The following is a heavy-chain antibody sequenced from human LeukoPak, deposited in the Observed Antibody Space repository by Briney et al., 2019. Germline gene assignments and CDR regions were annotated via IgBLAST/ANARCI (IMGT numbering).Heavy chain of an antibody. Sequence: GGSLRLPCAASGFTFSSYWMHWVRQAPGKGLVWVSRINSDGSSTSYADSVKGRFTISRDNAKNTLYLQMNSLRAEDTAVYYCARAKMATIDGLDYWGQGTLVTVSS. J-gene: IGHJ4*02. V-gene: IGHV3-74*01. D-gene: IGHD5-24*01. CDR1: GFTFSSYW. CDR2: INSDGSST. CDR3: ARAKMATIDGLDY.